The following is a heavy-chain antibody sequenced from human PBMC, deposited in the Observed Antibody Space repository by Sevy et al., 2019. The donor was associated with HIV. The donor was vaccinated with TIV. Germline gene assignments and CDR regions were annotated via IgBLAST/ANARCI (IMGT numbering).Heavy chain of an antibody. Sequence: GGSLRLSCAASGLTFSNSIIHWVRRAPGKGLEWVSGMSFDGSKYYAESVKGRFTISRDDSRSTVYLQMSSLRTEDTSVYYCTREFTTSGRAGAFDNWGQGTLVTVSS. CDR2: MSFDGSK. D-gene: IGHD5-12*01. J-gene: IGHJ4*02. V-gene: IGHV3-30*04. CDR1: GLTFSNSI. CDR3: TREFTTSGRAGAFDN.